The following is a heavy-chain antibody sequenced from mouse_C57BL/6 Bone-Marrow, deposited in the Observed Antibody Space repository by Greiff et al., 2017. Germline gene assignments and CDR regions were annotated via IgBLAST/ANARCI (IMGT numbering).Heavy chain of an antibody. J-gene: IGHJ4*01. CDR3: ARHRNGYYAMDY. CDR2: ISNLAYSI. V-gene: IGHV5-15*01. CDR1: GFTFSDYG. Sequence: EVKLMESGGGLVQPGGSLKLSCAASGFTFSDYGMAWVRQAPRKGPAWVAFISNLAYSIYYADTVTGRFTISRENAKNTLYLEMSSLRSEDTAMYYCARHRNGYYAMDYWGQGTSVTVSS.